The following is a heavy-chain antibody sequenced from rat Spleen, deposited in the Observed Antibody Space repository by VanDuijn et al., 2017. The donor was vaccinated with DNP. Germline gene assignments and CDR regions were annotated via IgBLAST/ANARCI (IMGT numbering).Heavy chain of an antibody. CDR2: INNEGTT. CDR1: DYSITSDY. D-gene: IGHD1-12*01. Sequence: EMQLQESGPGLVKPSQSLSLTCSVTDYSITSDYWGWIRKFPGNKLEWMGYINNEGTTNYNPSLKSRISITRDTSKNRFFLQVNSVTSGDTATYYCARGYYDASKWFTSWGQGTLVTVSS. V-gene: IGHV3-3*01. J-gene: IGHJ3*01. CDR3: ARGYYDASKWFTS.